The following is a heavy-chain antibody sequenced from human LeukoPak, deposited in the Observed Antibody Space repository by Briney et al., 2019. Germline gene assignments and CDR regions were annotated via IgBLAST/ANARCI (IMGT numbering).Heavy chain of an antibody. Sequence: GGSLRLSCAASEFTFSNYDMNWVRQAPGKGLEWVSSISSSSSCIYYADSVKGRFTISRDNAKNSLYLQMNSLRAEDTAVYYCASYGYNYRWGQGTLVTVSS. V-gene: IGHV3-21*01. CDR3: ASYGYNYR. J-gene: IGHJ4*02. D-gene: IGHD5-24*01. CDR1: EFTFSNYD. CDR2: ISSSSSCI.